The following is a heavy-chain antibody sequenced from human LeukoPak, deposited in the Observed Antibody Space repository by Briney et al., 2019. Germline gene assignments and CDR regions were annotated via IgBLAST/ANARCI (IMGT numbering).Heavy chain of an antibody. V-gene: IGHV4-34*01. CDR2: INHSGST. CDR1: GGSFSGYY. J-gene: IGHJ4*02. D-gene: IGHD6-6*01. CDR3: SCNFDY. Sequence: PSETLSLTCAVYGGSFSGYYWSWIRQPPGKGLGWIGEINHSGSTNYNPSLKSRVTISVDTSKNQFSLKLSSVTAADTAVYYCSCNFDYWGQGTLVTVSS.